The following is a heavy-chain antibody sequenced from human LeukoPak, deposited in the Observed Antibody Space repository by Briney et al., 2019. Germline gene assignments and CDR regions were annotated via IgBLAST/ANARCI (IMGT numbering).Heavy chain of an antibody. J-gene: IGHJ4*02. D-gene: IGHD3-10*01. Sequence: PSETLSLTCTVSGGSISSGSYYWSWIRQPAGKGLEWIGRIYTSGSTNYNPSLKSRVTISVDTSKNQFSLKLSSVTAADTAVYYCARERDGSGTQRGLDYWGQGTLVTVSS. CDR3: ARERDGSGTQRGLDY. CDR1: GGSISSGSYY. V-gene: IGHV4-61*02. CDR2: IYTSGST.